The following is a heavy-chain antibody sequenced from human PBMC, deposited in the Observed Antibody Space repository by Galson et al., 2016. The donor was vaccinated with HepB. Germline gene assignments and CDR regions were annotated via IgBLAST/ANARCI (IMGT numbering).Heavy chain of an antibody. CDR1: GDSVSSSSYY. D-gene: IGHD1/OR15-1a*01. V-gene: IGHV4-39*01. CDR3: ARRVWNKIDY. J-gene: IGHJ4*02. CDR2: IYYSGST. Sequence: TLSLTCTVSGDSVSSSSYYWGWIRQPPGKGLEWIGTIYYSGSTYHNPSLKSRVTISLDTSKNQFSLKLSSVTAADTAVYYCARRVWNKIDYWGQGTLVTVSS.